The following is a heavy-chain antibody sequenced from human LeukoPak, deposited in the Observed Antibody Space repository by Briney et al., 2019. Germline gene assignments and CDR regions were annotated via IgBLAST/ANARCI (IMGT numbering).Heavy chain of an antibody. CDR3: ARGGLDHAYDI. D-gene: IGHD6-19*01. CDR1: GFTLRSYS. Sequence: PGGSLRLSCVASGFTLRSYSMNWVRQAPGKGLMWVSRVNSDGGGTIYADSVRGRFTVSRDNTKNSVYLQMSSLRADDTGVYYCARGGLDHAYDIWGQGTMVTVSS. V-gene: IGHV3-74*01. J-gene: IGHJ3*02. CDR2: VNSDGGGT.